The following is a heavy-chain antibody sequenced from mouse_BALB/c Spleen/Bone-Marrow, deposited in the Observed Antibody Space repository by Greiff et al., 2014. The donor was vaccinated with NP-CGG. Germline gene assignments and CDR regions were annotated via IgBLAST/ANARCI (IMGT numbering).Heavy chain of an antibody. CDR2: ISSGGGST. D-gene: IGHD2-14*01. J-gene: IGHJ2*01. CDR1: GFAFGSYD. Sequence: EVQRVEFGGGLVKPGGSLKLSCAASGFAFGSYDMSWVRQTPEKRLEWVAYISSGGGSTYYPDTVKGRFTISRDNAKNTLYLQMSSLKSEDTAMYYCARKVRYFDYWGQGTTLTVSS. V-gene: IGHV5-12-1*01. CDR3: ARKVRYFDY.